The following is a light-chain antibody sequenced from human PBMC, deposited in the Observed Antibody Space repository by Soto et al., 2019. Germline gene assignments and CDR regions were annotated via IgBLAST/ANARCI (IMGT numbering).Light chain of an antibody. CDR2: EVS. Sequence: QSVLTQPASVSGSPGQSITISCTGTSSDVGGYNYVSWYQQHPGKAPKHMIYEVSNRPSGVSNRFSGSKSGNTASLTISGLQAEDEADYYCSSYTSRSTLDYVFGSGTKLTVL. V-gene: IGLV2-14*01. CDR3: SSYTSRSTLDYV. J-gene: IGLJ1*01. CDR1: SSDVGGYNY.